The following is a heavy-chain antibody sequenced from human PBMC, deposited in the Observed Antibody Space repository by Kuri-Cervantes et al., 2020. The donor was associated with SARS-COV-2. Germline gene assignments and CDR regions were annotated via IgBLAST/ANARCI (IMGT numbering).Heavy chain of an antibody. CDR1: GFIFSDYA. V-gene: IGHV3-30*14. J-gene: IGHJ4*02. D-gene: IGHD6-19*01. CDR2: ISYEGRNT. CDR3: ASAPWSAAISGWKRAFDY. Sequence: GGSLRLSCEASGFIFSDYAIAWVRQAPGKGLEWVAIISYEGRNTKYADSVKGRFNISRDNSKSVIYLQMNSLRIEDTAENFCASAPWSAAISGWKRAFDYWGQGTLVTVSS.